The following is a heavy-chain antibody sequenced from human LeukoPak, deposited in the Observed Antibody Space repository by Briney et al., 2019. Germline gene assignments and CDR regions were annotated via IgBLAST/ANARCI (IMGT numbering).Heavy chain of an antibody. Sequence: PGGSLRLSCAASGFTFSSYWMSWVRQAPGKGLEWVANIKQVGSEKYYVDSVKGRFTISRDNAKNSLYLQMNSLRAEDTAVYYCARDPGDSSGYYPPHFDYWGQGTLVTVSS. D-gene: IGHD3-22*01. J-gene: IGHJ4*02. CDR3: ARDPGDSSGYYPPHFDY. CDR1: GFTFSSYW. V-gene: IGHV3-7*01. CDR2: IKQVGSEK.